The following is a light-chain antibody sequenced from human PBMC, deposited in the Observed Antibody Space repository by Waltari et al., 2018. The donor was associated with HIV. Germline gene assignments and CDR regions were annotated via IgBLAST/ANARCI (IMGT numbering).Light chain of an antibody. Sequence: EVIMTQSPGTLSVSPGDTITLSCWASQSVRNIVAWYQEKPGQPPRLLMYGASTRVPGVPARFSGGGSGTYFTLTISGLQSEDLAAYYCKQYNYWPLTFGQGTRLDLK. CDR1: QSVRNI. V-gene: IGKV3-15*01. CDR3: KQYNYWPLT. CDR2: GAS. J-gene: IGKJ5*01.